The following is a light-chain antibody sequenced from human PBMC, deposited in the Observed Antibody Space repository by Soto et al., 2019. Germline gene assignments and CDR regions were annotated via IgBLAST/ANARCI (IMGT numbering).Light chain of an antibody. Sequence: DIQMTQSPSSLSASVGDRVTITCRASQGINNYLAWYQQRPGQVPKLLIYHASTLQSGVPSRFSGSGSGTDFTLTISSXXXXXXXXXXXXXXXXAVFTFGPGTKVDI. CDR3: XXXXXAVFT. CDR1: QGINNY. CDR2: HAS. V-gene: IGKV1-27*01. J-gene: IGKJ3*01.